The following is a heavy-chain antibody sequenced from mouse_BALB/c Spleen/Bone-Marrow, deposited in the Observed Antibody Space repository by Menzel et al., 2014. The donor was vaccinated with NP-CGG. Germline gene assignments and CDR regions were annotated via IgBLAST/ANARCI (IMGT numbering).Heavy chain of an antibody. V-gene: IGHV1S41*01. CDR3: AGSYYGRGMDC. J-gene: IGHJ4*01. CDR2: IAPGSGST. D-gene: IGHD1-1*01. CDR1: GYTFTSYW. Sequence: DLVKPGASVKLSCKASGYTFTSYWINWIKQRPGQGLEWIGRIAPGSGSTYYDEMFKGKATLTVDTSSSAAYIQLSSLASEGSAVYFCAGSYYGRGMDCWGQGTSVTVSS.